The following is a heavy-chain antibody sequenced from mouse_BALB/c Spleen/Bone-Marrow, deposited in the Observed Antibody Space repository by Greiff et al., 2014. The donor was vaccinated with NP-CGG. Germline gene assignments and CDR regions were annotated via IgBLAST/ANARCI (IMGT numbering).Heavy chain of an antibody. CDR3: ARGYYGFHCYFDV. CDR2: IYPGDGDT. J-gene: IGHJ1*01. CDR1: GYNFTNHW. D-gene: IGHD1-2*01. V-gene: IGHV1-87*01. Sequence: QVQLQQSGAELARPGASVKLSCKASGYNFTNHWMQWVKQRPGQGLEWIGAIYPGDGDTRYTQKFKGKATLTADKSSSTAYMQLRDLALADSAVYYCARGYYGFHCYFDVWGAGTTVTVSS.